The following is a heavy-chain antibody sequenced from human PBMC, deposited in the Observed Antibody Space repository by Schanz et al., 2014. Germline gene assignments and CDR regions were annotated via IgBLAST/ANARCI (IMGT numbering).Heavy chain of an antibody. CDR3: AKEPSHGDYDYYFDY. Sequence: VQLLQFGGGVVQPGRSLRLSCAASGFTFSSYAMSWVRQAPGKGLEWVSAISGSGGSTYYADSEKGRFTISRDNSKNTLELQMNSLRAEDTAVYYCAKEPSHGDYDYYFDYWGQGTLVTVSS. CDR2: ISGSGGST. V-gene: IGHV3-23*01. D-gene: IGHD3-22*01. J-gene: IGHJ4*02. CDR1: GFTFSSYA.